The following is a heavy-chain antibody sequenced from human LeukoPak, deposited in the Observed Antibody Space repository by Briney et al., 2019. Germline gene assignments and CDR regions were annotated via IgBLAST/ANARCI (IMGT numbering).Heavy chain of an antibody. CDR2: MNPNSGNT. D-gene: IGHD5-12*01. J-gene: IGHJ5*02. Sequence: ASVKVSCKASGYTFTSYDINWVRQATGQGLEWMGWMNPNSGNTGYAQKFQGRVTITADESTSTAYMELSSLRSEDTAVYYCARGQSGHDFYRFYPRGQGTLVTVSS. V-gene: IGHV1-8*01. CDR1: GYTFTSYD. CDR3: ARGQSGHDFYRFYP.